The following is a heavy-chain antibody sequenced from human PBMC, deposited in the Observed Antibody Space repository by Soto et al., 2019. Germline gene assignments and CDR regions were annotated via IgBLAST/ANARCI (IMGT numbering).Heavy chain of an antibody. CDR3: ARENYDFWSDDY. V-gene: IGHV4-30-4*01. CDR1: GGSISSGDYY. J-gene: IGHJ4*02. CDR2: IYYSGST. Sequence: KASETLSLTCTVSGGSISSGDYYWSWIRQPPGKGLEWIGYIYYSGSTYYNPSFKSRVTISVDTSKNQFSLKLSSVTAADTAVYYCARENYDFWSDDYWGQGTLVTVSS. D-gene: IGHD3-3*01.